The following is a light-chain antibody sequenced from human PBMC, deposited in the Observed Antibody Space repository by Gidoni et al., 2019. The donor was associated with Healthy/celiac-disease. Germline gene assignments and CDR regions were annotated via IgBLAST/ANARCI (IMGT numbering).Light chain of an antibody. CDR3: QQSYSTPLT. CDR2: AAS. CDR1: QSISSY. Sequence: DIQMTQSPSSLSASVGDRVTITFRASQSISSYLNWYQQKPGKAPKLLIYAASSLQRGVPSRFSGSGSGTDFTLTISSLQPEDVATYYCQQSYSTPLTFGGGTKVEIK. J-gene: IGKJ4*01. V-gene: IGKV1-39*01.